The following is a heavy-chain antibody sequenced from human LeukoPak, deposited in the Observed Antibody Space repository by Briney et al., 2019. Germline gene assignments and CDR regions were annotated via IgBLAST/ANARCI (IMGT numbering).Heavy chain of an antibody. D-gene: IGHD3-10*01. Sequence: SETLSLTCTVSGGSISSYYWSWIRQPAGKGLEWIGRIYTSGSTNYSPSLKSRVTMSVDTSKNQFSLKLSSVTAADTAVYYCARDQYGSGPGGVDYYYYMDVWGKGTTVTVSS. CDR3: ARDQYGSGPGGVDYYYYMDV. J-gene: IGHJ6*03. V-gene: IGHV4-4*07. CDR1: GGSISSYY. CDR2: IYTSGST.